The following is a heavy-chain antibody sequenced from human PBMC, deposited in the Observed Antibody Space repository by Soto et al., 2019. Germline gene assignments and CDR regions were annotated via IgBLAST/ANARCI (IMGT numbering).Heavy chain of an antibody. V-gene: IGHV3-23*01. CDR2: ISGSGGNT. J-gene: IGHJ3*02. CDR3: ARVKAQILSSGWYGGDDI. CDR1: GFTFSTYA. D-gene: IGHD6-19*01. Sequence: EVQLLESGGGLVQPGGSLRLSCAASGFTFSTYAMSWVRQAPGKGLEWVATISGSGGNTHYADSVKGRFTTSRDNSANTVYLQMNSLRAEDTAVYYCARVKAQILSSGWYGGDDIWGHGTMVTVSS.